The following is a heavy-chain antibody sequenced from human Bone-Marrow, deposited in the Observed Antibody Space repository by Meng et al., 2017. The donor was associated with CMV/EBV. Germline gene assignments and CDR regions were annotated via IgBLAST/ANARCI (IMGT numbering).Heavy chain of an antibody. J-gene: IGHJ4*02. D-gene: IGHD6-19*01. CDR3: ARDGQWLTFDY. CDR2: ISAYNGNT. V-gene: IGHV1-18*01. CDR1: GGTFSSYA. Sequence: ASVKVSCKASGGTFSSYAISWVRQAPGQRLEWMGWISAYNGNTNYAQKLQGRVTITTDTSTSTAYMELRSLRSDDTAVYYCARDGQWLTFDYWGQGTLVSGYS.